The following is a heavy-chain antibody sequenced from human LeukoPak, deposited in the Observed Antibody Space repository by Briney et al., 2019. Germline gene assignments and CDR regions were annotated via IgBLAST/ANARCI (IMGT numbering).Heavy chain of an antibody. V-gene: IGHV3-74*01. D-gene: IGHD2-2*02. CDR3: VRVTSLNGTIFDS. CDR1: GFTFSSCW. Sequence: PGGCLRLSCAASGFTFSSCWMHWVRQDPGKGLVWVARINSEWSSTSYADSVKSRFTISRDNAKNTLYLQMSSLRVEDTAVYYCVRVTSLNGTIFDSWGQGTLVPVSS. CDR2: INSEWSST. J-gene: IGHJ4*02.